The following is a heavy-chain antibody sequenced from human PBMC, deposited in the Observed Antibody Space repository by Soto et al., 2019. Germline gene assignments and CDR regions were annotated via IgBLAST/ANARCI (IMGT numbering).Heavy chain of an antibody. D-gene: IGHD3-10*01. CDR3: ANYHYGSGLHDFDY. CDR1: GFTFSSYG. V-gene: IGHV3-30*18. CDR2: ISYDGSNK. J-gene: IGHJ4*02. Sequence: GGSLRLSCAASGFTFSSYGMHWVRQAPGKGLEWVAVISYDGSNKYYADSVKGRFTISRDNSKNTLYLQMNSLRAEDTAVYYCANYHYGSGLHDFDYWGQGTLVTVSS.